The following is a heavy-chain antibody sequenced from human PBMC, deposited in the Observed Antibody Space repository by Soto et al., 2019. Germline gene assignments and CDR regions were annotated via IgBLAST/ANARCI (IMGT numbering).Heavy chain of an antibody. CDR1: GFTFDSNG. CDR3: ANIYSSSSDDAFDV. CDR2: ISGSGVST. D-gene: IGHD6-6*01. J-gene: IGHJ3*01. V-gene: IGHV3-23*01. Sequence: EVELLESGGGLVQPGGSLQLSCVGSGFTFDSNGMTWVRLAPGKGLEWVSFISGSGVSTSYAESVKGRVTMSRDNSKNMVLLQMHSLRVEDTATYYCANIYSSSSDDAFDVWGQGTVVTVSS.